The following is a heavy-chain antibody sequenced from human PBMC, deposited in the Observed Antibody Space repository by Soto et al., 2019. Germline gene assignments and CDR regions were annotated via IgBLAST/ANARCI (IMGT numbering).Heavy chain of an antibody. J-gene: IGHJ4*02. D-gene: IGHD3-3*01. V-gene: IGHV4-30-4*01. Sequence: PWETLSLTCTVSGGSISSGDYYWSWIRQPPGKGLEWIGYIYYSGSTYYNPSLKSRVTISVDTSKNQFSLKLSSVTAADTAVYYCARSSKYDFWSGYYNFDYWGQGTLVTVSS. CDR1: GGSISSGDYY. CDR3: ARSSKYDFWSGYYNFDY. CDR2: IYYSGST.